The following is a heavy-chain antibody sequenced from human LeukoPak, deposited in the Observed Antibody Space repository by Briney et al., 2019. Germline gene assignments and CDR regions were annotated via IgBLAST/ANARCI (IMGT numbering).Heavy chain of an antibody. V-gene: IGHV3-23*01. J-gene: IGHJ4*02. CDR3: AKETRDSSGYLSPIDY. CDR1: GFTFSSYA. D-gene: IGHD3-22*01. CDR2: ISGSGGST. Sequence: GGSLRLSCAASGFTFSSYAMSWVRQAPGKGLEWVSAISGSGGSTYYADSVKGRFTISRDNSKNTLYLQMNSLRAEDTAVYYCAKETRDSSGYLSPIDYWGQGTLVTVSS.